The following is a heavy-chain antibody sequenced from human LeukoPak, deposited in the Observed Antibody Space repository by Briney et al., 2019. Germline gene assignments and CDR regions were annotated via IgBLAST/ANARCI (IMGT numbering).Heavy chain of an antibody. Sequence: GGSLRLSCAASGFTFSSYAMSWVRQAPEKGLEWVSAISGSGGSTYYADSVKGRFTISRDNSKNTLYLQMNSLRAEDTAVYYCAKGPSQMATIDYFDYWGQGTLVTVSS. V-gene: IGHV3-23*01. D-gene: IGHD5-24*01. J-gene: IGHJ4*02. CDR2: ISGSGGST. CDR3: AKGPSQMATIDYFDY. CDR1: GFTFSSYA.